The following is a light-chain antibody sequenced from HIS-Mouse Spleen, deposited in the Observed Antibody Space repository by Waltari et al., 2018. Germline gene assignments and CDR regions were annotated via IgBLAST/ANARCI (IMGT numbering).Light chain of an antibody. J-gene: IGLJ2*01. Sequence: SYELTQPPSVSVSPGQTARITCPGDALPKKYAYWYQQKSGQAPVVVIYEDSKRPAGVPVRFSGSSSGTMATLTISGAQVEDEADYYCYSTDSSGNHRVFGGGTKLTVL. CDR1: ALPKKY. CDR2: EDS. CDR3: YSTDSSGNHRV. V-gene: IGLV3-10*01.